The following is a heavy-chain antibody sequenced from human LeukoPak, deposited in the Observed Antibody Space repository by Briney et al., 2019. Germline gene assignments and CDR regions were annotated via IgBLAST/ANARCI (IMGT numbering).Heavy chain of an antibody. CDR2: IYSGGST. CDR3: AKKWGVGTTTLDYFDY. J-gene: IGHJ4*02. CDR1: GFTFSSNY. Sequence: GGSLRLSCAASGFTFSSNYMSWVRQAPGKGLEWVSVIYSGGSTYYADSVKGRFTISRDNSKNTLYLQMNSLTDEDTAVYYCAKKWGVGTTTLDYFDYWGQGTLVTVSS. V-gene: IGHV3-53*01. D-gene: IGHD1-26*01.